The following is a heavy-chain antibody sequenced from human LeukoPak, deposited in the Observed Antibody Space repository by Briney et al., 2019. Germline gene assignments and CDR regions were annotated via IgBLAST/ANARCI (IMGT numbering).Heavy chain of an antibody. D-gene: IGHD6-6*01. Sequence: ASVKVSCQPSGYTFNDFYLNWVRQAPGQGLEWMGWINPYSGATINAQRFQGRVTLTWDTSIGTAYMELTRLTSDDTAVYYCATGSITHTRDPWGQGTLVTVSS. CDR3: ATGSITHTRDP. J-gene: IGHJ5*02. CDR2: INPYSGAT. V-gene: IGHV1-2*02. CDR1: GYTFNDFY.